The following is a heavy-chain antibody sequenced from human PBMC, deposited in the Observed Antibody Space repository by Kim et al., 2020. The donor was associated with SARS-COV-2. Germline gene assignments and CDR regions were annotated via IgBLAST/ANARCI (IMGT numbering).Heavy chain of an antibody. CDR1: GFTFSSYA. V-gene: IGHV3-30*04. CDR3: AGALEIVVVPAAYY. Sequence: GGSLRLSCAASGFTFSSYAMHWVRQAPGKGLEWVAVISYDGSNKYYADSVKGRFTISRDNSKNTLYLQMNSLRAEDTAVYYCAGALEIVVVPAAYYWGQGTGHTVS. D-gene: IGHD2-2*01. J-gene: IGHJ4*02. CDR2: ISYDGSNK.